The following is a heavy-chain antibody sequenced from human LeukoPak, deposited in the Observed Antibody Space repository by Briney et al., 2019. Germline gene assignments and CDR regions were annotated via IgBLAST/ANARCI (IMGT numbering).Heavy chain of an antibody. CDR3: ARGYQVPYYYYYMDV. V-gene: IGHV1-18*01. Sequence: GSSVKVSCKASGGTFSSYAISWVRQAPGQGLEWMGWISTYNGDTNYAQKLQGRVTMTTDTSTSTAYLELRRLRSDDTAVYYCARGYQVPYYYYYMDVWATGTTVTVSS. CDR1: GGTFSSYA. J-gene: IGHJ6*03. CDR2: ISTYNGDT. D-gene: IGHD2-2*01.